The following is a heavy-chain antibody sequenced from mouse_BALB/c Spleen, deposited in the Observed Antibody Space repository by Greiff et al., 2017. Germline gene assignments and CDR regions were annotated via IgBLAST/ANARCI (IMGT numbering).Heavy chain of an antibody. CDR3: ARGIGGYDFDY. D-gene: IGHD2-2*01. CDR2: ISSGSSTI. V-gene: IGHV5-17*02. J-gene: IGHJ2*01. CDR1: GFTFSSFG. Sequence: EVKLMESGGGLVQPGGSRKLSCAASGFTFSSFGMHWVRQAPEKGLEWVAYISSGSSTIYYADTVKGRFTISRDNPKNTLFLQMTSLRSADTAMYYCARGIGGYDFDYWGQGTTLTVSS.